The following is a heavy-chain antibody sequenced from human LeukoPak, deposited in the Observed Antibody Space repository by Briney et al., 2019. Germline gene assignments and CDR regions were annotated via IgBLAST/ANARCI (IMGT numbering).Heavy chain of an antibody. CDR2: IYYSGST. CDR3: ARGRVVPAARFDP. Sequence: SETLSLTCTVSGGSISSYYWSWIRQPPGKGLEWIGYIYYSGSTNYNPSLKSRVTISVATSKNQCSLKLSSVTAAGTAVYYCARGRVVPAARFDPWGQGTLVTVSS. J-gene: IGHJ5*02. CDR1: GGSISSYY. V-gene: IGHV4-59*01. D-gene: IGHD2-2*01.